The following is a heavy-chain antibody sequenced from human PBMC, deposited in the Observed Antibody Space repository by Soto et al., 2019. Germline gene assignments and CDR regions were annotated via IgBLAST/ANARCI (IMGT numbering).Heavy chain of an antibody. CDR3: TRRGKDSYYYAMDV. J-gene: IGHJ6*02. CDR1: GYSFTSYW. V-gene: IGHV5-51*01. CDR2: IFPGDSDT. Sequence: PGESLKISCKGSGYSFTSYWIGWVRQMPGKGLEWMGIIFPGDSDTRYSPSFQGQVTFSADKSISTAYLQWSSLKASDTAIYYCTRRGKDSYYYAMDVWGQGTTVPVSS.